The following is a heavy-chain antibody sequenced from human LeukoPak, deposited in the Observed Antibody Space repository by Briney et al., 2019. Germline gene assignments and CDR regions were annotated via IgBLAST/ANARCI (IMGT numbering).Heavy chain of an antibody. CDR3: ARVRPIEPH. Sequence: ETLSLTCAVYGGSSSGYYWSWIRQPPGKGLEWVANIKQDGSEKYYVDSVKGRFTISRDNAKNSLYLQMNSLRAEDTAVYYCARVRPIEPHWGQGTLVTVSS. J-gene: IGHJ4*02. CDR1: GGSSSGYY. CDR2: IKQDGSEK. V-gene: IGHV3-7*01. D-gene: IGHD1-14*01.